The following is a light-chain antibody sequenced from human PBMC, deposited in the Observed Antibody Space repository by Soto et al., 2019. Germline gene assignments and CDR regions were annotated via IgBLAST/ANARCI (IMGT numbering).Light chain of an antibody. J-gene: IGLJ1*01. Sequence: SALTQPASVSGSPGQSITISCTGISSDVGGYNYVSWYQQHPGKAPKLMIYEVSNRPSGVSNRFSGSKSGNTASLTISGLQAEDEADYYCSSYTSSSTLGVFGTGTKVTVL. CDR2: EVS. CDR1: SSDVGGYNY. CDR3: SSYTSSSTLGV. V-gene: IGLV2-14*01.